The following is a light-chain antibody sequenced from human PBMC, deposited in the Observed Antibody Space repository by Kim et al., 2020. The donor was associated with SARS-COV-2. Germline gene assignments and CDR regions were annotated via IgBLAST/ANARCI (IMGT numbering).Light chain of an antibody. CDR1: SANIGAGSD. CDR3: QSYDNSLSVWV. Sequence: QRVTIACTGSSANIGAGSDVNWYQQLTGTAPRLLIFCNNNRPSGVPDRFSGSKSGTSASLAITGLQAEDESAYYCQSYDNSLSVWVFGGGTQLTVL. V-gene: IGLV1-40*01. J-gene: IGLJ3*02. CDR2: CNN.